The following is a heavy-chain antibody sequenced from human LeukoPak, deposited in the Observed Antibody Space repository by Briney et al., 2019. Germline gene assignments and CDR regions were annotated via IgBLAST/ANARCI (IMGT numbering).Heavy chain of an antibody. CDR3: ARDLSAVAGTGYFDL. V-gene: IGHV1-69*04. CDR1: GGTFSSYA. J-gene: IGHJ2*01. Sequence: ASVKVSCKASGGTFSSYAISWVRQAPGQGLEWMGRIIPILNIADNAQKFQGRMTITADRSTSTAYMELSSLRSEDTAVYYCARDLSAVAGTGYFDLWGRGTLVTVSS. CDR2: IIPILNIA. D-gene: IGHD6-19*01.